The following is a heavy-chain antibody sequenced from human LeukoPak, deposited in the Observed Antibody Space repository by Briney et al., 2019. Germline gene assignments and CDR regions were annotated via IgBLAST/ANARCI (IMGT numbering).Heavy chain of an antibody. Sequence: PSETLSLTCTVSGGSISSSSYYWGWIRQPPGKGLEWIGYIYYSGSTNYNPSLKSRVTISVDTSKNQFSLKLSSVTAADTAVYYCASPNYYYYGMDVWGQGTTVTVSS. J-gene: IGHJ6*02. V-gene: IGHV4-39*01. CDR2: IYYSGST. CDR3: ASPNYYYYGMDV. CDR1: GGSISSSSYY.